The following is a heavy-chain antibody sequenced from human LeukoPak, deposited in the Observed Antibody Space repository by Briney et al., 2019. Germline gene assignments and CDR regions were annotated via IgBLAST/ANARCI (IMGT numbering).Heavy chain of an antibody. CDR1: GFPFSSYD. Sequence: PGGSLRLSCAASGFPFSSYDMIWVRQPPGKGLEWVSSISNSGRAIYYIDSVRGRFSISRDNAKNSLYLQMNSLRAKDTAVYYCAMKGGSGSYYAAFDYWGQGTLVTVSS. D-gene: IGHD3-10*01. J-gene: IGHJ4*02. V-gene: IGHV3-48*03. CDR3: AMKGGSGSYYAAFDY. CDR2: ISNSGRAI.